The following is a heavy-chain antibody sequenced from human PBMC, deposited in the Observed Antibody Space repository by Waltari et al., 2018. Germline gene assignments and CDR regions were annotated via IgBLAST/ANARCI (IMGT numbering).Heavy chain of an antibody. Sequence: QLQLQESGPGLVKPSETLSLTCTVSGGSISRSSSSWGWLRQPPGKGLEWIGSIYYRGSTYYNPSLKSRVTISVDTSKNQFSLKLSSVSAADTAVYYCARLTSYYYYMDVWGKGTTVTVSS. J-gene: IGHJ6*03. V-gene: IGHV4-39*01. CDR2: IYYRGST. CDR3: ARLTSYYYYMDV. CDR1: GGSISRSSSS.